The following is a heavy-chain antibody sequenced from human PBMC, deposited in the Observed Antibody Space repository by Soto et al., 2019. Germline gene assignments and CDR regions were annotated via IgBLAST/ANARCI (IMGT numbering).Heavy chain of an antibody. J-gene: IGHJ4*02. D-gene: IGHD4-17*01. CDR3: AREKTYGDWAFDC. V-gene: IGHV3-53*01. CDR2: IYSGGST. Sequence: EVQLVESGGGLIQPGGSLRLSCAASGFTVSSYYMSWVRQAPGKDLEWVSVIYSGGSTYYADSVKGRFTISRDNSKNTLYLQMNNLRAEDTAVYYCAREKTYGDWAFDCWGQGTLVTVSS. CDR1: GFTVSSYY.